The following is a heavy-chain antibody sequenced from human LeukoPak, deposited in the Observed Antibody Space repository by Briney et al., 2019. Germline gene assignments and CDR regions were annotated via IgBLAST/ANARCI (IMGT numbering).Heavy chain of an antibody. CDR2: INHSGST. D-gene: IGHD6-13*01. V-gene: IGHV4-34*01. CDR3: ARITGSWYGGGFDY. CDR1: GGSFSGYY. Sequence: SETLSLTCAVYGGSFSGYYWSWIRQPPGKGLEWIGEINHSGSTNYNPSLKSRVTISVDTSKNQFSLKLSSVTAADTAVYYCARITGSWYGGGFDYWGQGTLVTVSS. J-gene: IGHJ4*02.